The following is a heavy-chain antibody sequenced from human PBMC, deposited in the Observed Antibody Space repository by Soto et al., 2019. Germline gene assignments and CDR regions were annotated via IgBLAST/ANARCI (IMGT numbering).Heavy chain of an antibody. J-gene: IGHJ6*02. V-gene: IGHV3-23*01. CDR3: AKESVPYDILTGYSYGMDV. Sequence: GGSLRLSCAASGFTFSSYAMSWVRQAPGKGLERVSAISGSGGSTYYADSVKGRFTISRDNSKNTLYLQMNSLRAEDTAVYYCAKESVPYDILTGYSYGMDVWGQGTTVTVSS. D-gene: IGHD3-9*01. CDR1: GFTFSSYA. CDR2: ISGSGGST.